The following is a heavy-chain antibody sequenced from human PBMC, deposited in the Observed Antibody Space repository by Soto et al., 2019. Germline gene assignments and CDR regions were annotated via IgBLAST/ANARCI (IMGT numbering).Heavy chain of an antibody. CDR1: GFTFGNYA. D-gene: IGHD3-3*01. V-gene: IGHV3-23*01. CDR2: ISGSGGHI. J-gene: IGHJ5*02. CDR3: AKGGNFDFWGTFNCFDP. Sequence: EVQLLESGGGLVQPGGSLRLSCAASGFTFGNYAMSWVRQTPGKGLEWVSSISGSGGHIYYTGSVKGRFTISRDNSKNTLYLQMNSLRADDTAVYYCAKGGNFDFWGTFNCFDPWGQGTLVTVSS.